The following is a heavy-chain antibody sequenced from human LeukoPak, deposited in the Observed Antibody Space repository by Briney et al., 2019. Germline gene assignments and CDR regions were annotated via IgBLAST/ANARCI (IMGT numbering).Heavy chain of an antibody. V-gene: IGHV3-30*18. D-gene: IGHD3-10*01. Sequence: GGSLRLSCAASGFTFSSYGMHWVRQAPGKGLEWVAVISYDGSNKYYADSVKGRFTISRDNSKNTLCLQMNSLRAEDTAVYYCAKDTSGGDFDYWGQGTLVTVSS. CDR3: AKDTSGGDFDY. CDR2: ISYDGSNK. J-gene: IGHJ4*02. CDR1: GFTFSSYG.